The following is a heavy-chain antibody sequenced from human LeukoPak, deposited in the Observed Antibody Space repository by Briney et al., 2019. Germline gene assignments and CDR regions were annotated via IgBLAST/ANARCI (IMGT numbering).Heavy chain of an antibody. D-gene: IGHD6-19*01. CDR3: AKVRAAQWLPES. CDR1: GGSISSYY. J-gene: IGHJ5*02. Sequence: SETLSLTCTVSGGSISSYYWSWIRQPAGKGLEWIGRIYTSGSTNYNPSLKSRVTMSVDTSKNQFSLKQSSVTAADTAVYYCAKVRAAQWLPESWGQGTLVTVSS. V-gene: IGHV4-4*07. CDR2: IYTSGST.